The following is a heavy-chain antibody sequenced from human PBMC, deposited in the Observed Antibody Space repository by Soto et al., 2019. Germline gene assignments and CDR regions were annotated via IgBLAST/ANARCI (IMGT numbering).Heavy chain of an antibody. J-gene: IGHJ6*02. CDR2: ISAYNGNT. V-gene: IGHV1-18*01. Sequence: DSVKGSCNASGYTFTSYFISWVRQAPGQGLEWMGWISAYNGNTNYAQKLQGRVTMTTDTSTSTAYMELRSLRSDDTAVYYCARDLPGGRFLEWLLPNYYYYYGMDVWGQGTTVTVSS. CDR3: ARDLPGGRFLEWLLPNYYYYYGMDV. D-gene: IGHD3-3*01. CDR1: GYTFTSYF.